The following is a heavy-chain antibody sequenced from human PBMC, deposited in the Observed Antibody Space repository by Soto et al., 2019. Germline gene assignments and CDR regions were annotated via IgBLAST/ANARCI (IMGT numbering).Heavy chain of an antibody. CDR1: GYTLTELS. D-gene: IGHD3-10*01. CDR2: FDPEDGET. V-gene: IGHV1-24*01. CDR3: ATSGPVAMVRGGVNYYYGMDV. J-gene: IGHJ6*02. Sequence: ASVKVSCKVSGYTLTELSMHWARQAPGKGLEWMGGFDPEDGETIYAQKFQGRVTMTEDTSTDTAYMELSSLRSEDTAVYYCATSGPVAMVRGGVNYYYGMDVWGQGTTVTVSS.